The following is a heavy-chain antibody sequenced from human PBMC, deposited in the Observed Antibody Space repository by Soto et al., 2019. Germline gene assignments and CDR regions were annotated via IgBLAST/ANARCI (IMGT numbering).Heavy chain of an antibody. CDR3: AKDLYVQPPSGWFDP. J-gene: IGHJ5*02. V-gene: IGHV3-23*01. CDR2: ITGRGDTT. D-gene: IGHD1-26*01. Sequence: GGSLRLSCAASGFPFGDHAMHWVRQAPGKGLEWVSAITGRGDTTYYADSVKGRFTVSRDNSKNTLFLQMMSLRAEDTAVYYCAKDLYVQPPSGWFDPWGQGTVVTVSS. CDR1: GFPFGDHA.